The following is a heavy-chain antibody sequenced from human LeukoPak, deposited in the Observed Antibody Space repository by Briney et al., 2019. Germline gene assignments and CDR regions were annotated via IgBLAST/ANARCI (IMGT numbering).Heavy chain of an antibody. J-gene: IGHJ4*02. CDR3: AAGLFMIKGAFDY. CDR2: FDPEDGET. D-gene: IGHD1-26*01. CDR1: GYTFTGYY. Sequence: ASVKVSCKASGYTFTGYYMHWVRQAPGKGLEWMGGFDPEDGETIYAQKFQGRVTMTEDTSTDTAYMELSSLRSEDTAVYYCAAGLFMIKGAFDYWGQGTLVTVSS. V-gene: IGHV1-24*01.